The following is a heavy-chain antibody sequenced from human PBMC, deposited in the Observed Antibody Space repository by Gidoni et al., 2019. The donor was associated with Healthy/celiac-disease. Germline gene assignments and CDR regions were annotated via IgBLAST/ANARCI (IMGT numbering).Heavy chain of an antibody. CDR2: ISGSGGST. D-gene: IGHD4-17*01. Sequence: EVQLLESGGGLVQPGGSLRLSCAASGFTFSSYAMSWVRPAPGKGLEWVSAISGSGGSTYYADSVKGRFTISRDNSKNTLYLQMNSLRAEDTAVYYCAGDYDPQFYFDYWGQGTLVTVSS. V-gene: IGHV3-23*01. CDR3: AGDYDPQFYFDY. CDR1: GFTFSSYA. J-gene: IGHJ4*02.